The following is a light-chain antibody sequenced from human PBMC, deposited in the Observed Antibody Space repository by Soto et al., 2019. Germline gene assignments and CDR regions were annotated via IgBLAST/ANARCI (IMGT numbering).Light chain of an antibody. CDR1: SSDVAEYKY. CDR3: SAYTTSIALYV. J-gene: IGLJ1*01. V-gene: IGLV2-14*03. Sequence: QSALTQPASVSGSPGQSITISCTETSSDVAEYKYVSWYQQHPGRAPKLIIYDVSNRPSGVSNRFSGSKSGSTASLTISGLQAEDEADYYCSAYTTSIALYVFGHGTKVTVL. CDR2: DVS.